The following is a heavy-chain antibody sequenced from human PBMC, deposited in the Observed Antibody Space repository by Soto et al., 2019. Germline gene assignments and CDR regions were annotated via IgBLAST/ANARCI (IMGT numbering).Heavy chain of an antibody. CDR2: LIGGHYGT. J-gene: IGHJ5*02. CDR1: GFTLQNYA. CDR3: AKGKSTGDIDWFDP. D-gene: IGHD3-10*01. Sequence: GSLRLSCAASGFTLQNYAMAWVRQAPGKGLEWVSTLIGGHYGTAYSYSVKGRFTVSRDNSKNCLYLQMNSLGVEDTAMYFCAKGKSTGDIDWFDPWGQGSLVTVSS. V-gene: IGHV3-23*01.